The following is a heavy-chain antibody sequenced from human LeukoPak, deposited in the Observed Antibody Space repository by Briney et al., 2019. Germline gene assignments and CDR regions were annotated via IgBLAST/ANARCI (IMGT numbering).Heavy chain of an antibody. V-gene: IGHV3-30-3*01. CDR3: ARSLY. CDR1: GFTFSSYA. Sequence: SGGSLRFSCAASGFTFSSYAMHWVRQAPGKGLEWVAVISYDGSNKYYADSVKGRFTISRDNSKNTLYLQMNSLRAEDTAAYYCARSLYWGQGTLVTVSS. CDR2: ISYDGSNK. J-gene: IGHJ4*02.